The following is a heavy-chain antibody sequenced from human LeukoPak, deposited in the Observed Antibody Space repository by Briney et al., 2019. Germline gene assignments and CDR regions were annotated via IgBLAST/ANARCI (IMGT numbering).Heavy chain of an antibody. CDR2: INPNSGGT. V-gene: IGHV1-2*02. CDR1: GYTFTGYY. CDR3: TRHLITMMVGNE. J-gene: IGHJ4*02. Sequence: ASVEVSCKASGYTFTGYYMHWGGHAPGQGLEGMGGINPNSGGTNYAQKFQGRVTMPSDTSISTADMELSRRSSDDTAVYYCTRHLITMMVGNEWGEGTLVTV. D-gene: IGHD3-22*01.